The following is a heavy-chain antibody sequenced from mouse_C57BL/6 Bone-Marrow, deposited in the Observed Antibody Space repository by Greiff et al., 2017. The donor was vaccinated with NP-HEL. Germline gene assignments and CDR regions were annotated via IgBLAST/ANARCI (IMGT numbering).Heavy chain of an antibody. Sequence: QVQLQQSGAELVRPGASVKLSCKASGYTFTDYYINWVKQRPGQGLEWIARIYPGSGNTYYNEKFKGKATLTAEKSSSTAYSQLSILTTEDAAVYFWARRDTTLWDYCGQGTSVTVSS. CDR1: GYTFTDYY. CDR2: IYPGSGNT. D-gene: IGHD6-1*01. CDR3: ARRDTTLWDY. J-gene: IGHJ4*01. V-gene: IGHV1-76*01.